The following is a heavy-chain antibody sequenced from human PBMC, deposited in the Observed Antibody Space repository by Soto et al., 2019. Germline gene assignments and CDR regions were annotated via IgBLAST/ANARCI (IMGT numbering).Heavy chain of an antibody. V-gene: IGHV3-48*01. CDR2: ISSSSSTI. CDR3: ARDNRLAVAGKYYYAIDV. Sequence: GGSLRLSCASSGFIFSTYSMNWVRQGPGKGLEWVSYISSSSSTIFYTDSVKGRFTVSRDNAKNSLYLQMNSLRAEDTAVYYCARDNRLAVAGKYYYAIDVWGQGTTVTVSS. J-gene: IGHJ6*02. CDR1: GFIFSTYS. D-gene: IGHD6-19*01.